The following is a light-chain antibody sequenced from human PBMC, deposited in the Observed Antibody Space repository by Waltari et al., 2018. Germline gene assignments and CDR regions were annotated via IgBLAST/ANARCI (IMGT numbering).Light chain of an antibody. Sequence: ETTVTQSPAFISATPGDKVTISCKVSQDIYDDINWYQQKPGEVVVFIVQEATTLVPGVSPRFSGSWYGRDFTLTINDVKSEDAAYYFCLQHDNFPWTFGQGTKVEIK. CDR1: QDIYDD. J-gene: IGKJ1*01. V-gene: IGKV5-2*01. CDR2: EAT. CDR3: LQHDNFPWT.